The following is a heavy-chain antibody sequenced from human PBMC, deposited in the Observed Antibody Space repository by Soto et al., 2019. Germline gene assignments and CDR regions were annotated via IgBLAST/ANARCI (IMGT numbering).Heavy chain of an antibody. CDR1: GFTFSSYW. CDR3: AREIASSIAARHAFDI. J-gene: IGHJ3*02. D-gene: IGHD6-6*01. Sequence: GGSLRLSCAASGFTFSSYWMSWVRQAPGKGLEWVANIKQDGSEKYYVDSVKGRFTISRDNAKNSLYLQMNSLRAEDTAVYYCAREIASSIAARHAFDIWGQGTMVTVSS. CDR2: IKQDGSEK. V-gene: IGHV3-7*03.